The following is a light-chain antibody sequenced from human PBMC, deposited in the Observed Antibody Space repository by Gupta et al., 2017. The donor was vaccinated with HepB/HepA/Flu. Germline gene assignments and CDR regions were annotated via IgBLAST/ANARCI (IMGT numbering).Light chain of an antibody. V-gene: IGKV3-15*01. J-gene: IGKJ1*01. CDR1: QSVAFQ. Sequence: ERVITQSTATLSVSPGERVTVSCRASQSVAFQLEWYQQQPGQAPRLLIYGASTRATGIPARFSGSGSGTEFTRTITSLKAEDCAVYYGQQDNHWPWKFGQGTKV. CDR2: GAS. CDR3: QQDNHWPWK.